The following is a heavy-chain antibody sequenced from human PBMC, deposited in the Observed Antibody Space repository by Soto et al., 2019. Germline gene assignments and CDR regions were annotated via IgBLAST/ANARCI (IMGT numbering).Heavy chain of an antibody. Sequence: QVQLVESGGGVVQPGTSLRLSCEASGFAFNKFGMHWVRHAPGKGLEWVAFISYDGSYQYYADSVQGRLTITRDNSMNTLNMQLNSLRREDTAVYYCAKGGEVGGVLGDHWGQGTLVTVSS. CDR3: AKGGEVGGVLGDH. J-gene: IGHJ4*02. V-gene: IGHV3-30*18. CDR1: GFAFNKFG. D-gene: IGHD1-26*01. CDR2: ISYDGSYQ.